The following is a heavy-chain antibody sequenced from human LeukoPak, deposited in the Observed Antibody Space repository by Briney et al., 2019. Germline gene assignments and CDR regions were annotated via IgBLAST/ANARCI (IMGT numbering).Heavy chain of an antibody. CDR2: TKSKIDGGTT. D-gene: IGHD3-3*02. V-gene: IGHV3-15*01. CDR1: GFTSTNRM. Sequence: GGSLRLSCAASGFTSTNRMMGWVRQAPGKGLEWVGLTKSKIDGGTTEYAAPVKGRVTISRDDSKHTHYLQMNSLKGEDTAVYYCSTGYGHSDVEFCGQGHVVTVSS. J-gene: IGHJ4*02. CDR3: STGYGHSDVEF.